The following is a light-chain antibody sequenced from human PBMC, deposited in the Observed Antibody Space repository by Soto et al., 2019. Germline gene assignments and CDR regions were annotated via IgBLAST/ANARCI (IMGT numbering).Light chain of an antibody. V-gene: IGKV1-5*03. J-gene: IGKJ1*01. CDR2: KAS. CDR1: QSISGW. Sequence: DIQMTQSPSTLSASVGDRVPITCRASQSISGWLAWYQQKPGKAPKLLIYKASSLQRGVPSRFSGSGSGTEFTLTIRSLKPDDFATYYCQQYSAYWTFGQGTKVDNK. CDR3: QQYSAYWT.